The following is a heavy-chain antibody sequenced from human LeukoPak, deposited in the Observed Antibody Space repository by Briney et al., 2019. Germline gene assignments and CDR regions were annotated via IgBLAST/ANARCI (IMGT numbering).Heavy chain of an antibody. CDR2: IIPIFGTA. Sequence: GSSVKVSCKASGGTFSSHAISWVRQAPGQGLEWMGGIIPIFGTANYAQKFQGRVTITTDESTSTAYMELSSLRSEDTAVYYCARGSGLRFLEWLFPNDPWGQGTLVTVSS. J-gene: IGHJ5*02. D-gene: IGHD3-3*01. CDR3: ARGSGLRFLEWLFPNDP. CDR1: GGTFSSHA. V-gene: IGHV1-69*05.